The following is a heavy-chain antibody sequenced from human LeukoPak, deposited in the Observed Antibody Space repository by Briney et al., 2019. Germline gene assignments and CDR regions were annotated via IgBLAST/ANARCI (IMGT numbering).Heavy chain of an antibody. CDR2: ISSSGSTI. Sequence: GGSLRLSCAASGFTFSSYEMNWVRQAPGKGLEWVSYISSSGSTIYYADSVKGRFTISRDNAKNSLYLQMNSLRAEDTAVYYCAKEYKYSNSWVFDYWGQGTLVTVSS. D-gene: IGHD6-13*01. CDR3: AKEYKYSNSWVFDY. CDR1: GFTFSSYE. J-gene: IGHJ4*02. V-gene: IGHV3-48*03.